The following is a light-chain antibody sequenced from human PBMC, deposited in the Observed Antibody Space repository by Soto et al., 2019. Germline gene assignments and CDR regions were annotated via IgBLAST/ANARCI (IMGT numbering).Light chain of an antibody. Sequence: QSVLTKPPSVSGAPGQRVTISCTGSSSNIGGGYDVPGYQQLPGRAPKLLIYGNTNRPSGVPDRVSGSKSGTSASLAITGLQAEDEADYYCLSFDSSLSVVFGGGTKLTVL. V-gene: IGLV1-40*01. CDR3: LSFDSSLSVV. CDR2: GNT. CDR1: SSNIGGGYD. J-gene: IGLJ2*01.